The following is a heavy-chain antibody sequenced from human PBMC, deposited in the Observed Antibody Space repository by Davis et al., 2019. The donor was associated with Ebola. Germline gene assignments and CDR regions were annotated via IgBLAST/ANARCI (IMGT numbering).Heavy chain of an antibody. CDR2: IYHSGST. D-gene: IGHD2-15*01. CDR3: ARVPRAAYYYYGMDV. J-gene: IGHJ6*02. CDR1: GGSISSGGYS. Sequence: SETLSLTCAVSGGSISSGGYSWSWIRQPPGKGLEWIGYIYHSGSTYYNPSLKSRVTISVDRSKNQFSLKLNSVTAADTAVYYCARVPRAAYYYYGMDVWGQGTTVTVSS. V-gene: IGHV4-30-2*01.